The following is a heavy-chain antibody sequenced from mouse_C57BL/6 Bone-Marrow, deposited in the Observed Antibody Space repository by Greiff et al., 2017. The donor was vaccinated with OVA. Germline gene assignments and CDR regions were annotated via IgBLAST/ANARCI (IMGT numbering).Heavy chain of an antibody. CDR1: GSTFTDYE. CDR3: TRGYSNYYAMDY. Sequence: QVQLKESGAELVRPGASVTLSCKASGSTFTDYEMHWVKPTPVHGLEWIGAIDPATGGTASNQKFKGKAILTADKSSSTANMARRSLTSEDSAVYYCTRGYSNYYAMDYWGQGTSVTVSS. J-gene: IGHJ4*01. V-gene: IGHV1-15*01. CDR2: IDPATGGT. D-gene: IGHD2-5*01.